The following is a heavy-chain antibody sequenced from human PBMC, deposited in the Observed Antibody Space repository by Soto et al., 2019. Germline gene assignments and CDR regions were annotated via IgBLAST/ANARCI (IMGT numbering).Heavy chain of an antibody. Sequence: GGALRLSWSSSYLTFSNAWMNLVLHTPLKLLEWVGRIKSKTDGGTTDYAAPVKGRFTISRDDSESTLFLQMNSLKTEDTALYYCATVGSITAAGTPFDYWGQGTLVTVSS. D-gene: IGHD6-13*01. J-gene: IGHJ4*02. CDR1: YLTFSNAW. V-gene: IGHV3-15*07. CDR3: ATVGSITAAGTPFDY. CDR2: IKSKTDGGTT.